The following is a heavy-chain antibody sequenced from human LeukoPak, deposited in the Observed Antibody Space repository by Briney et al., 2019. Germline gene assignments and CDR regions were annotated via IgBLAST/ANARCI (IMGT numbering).Heavy chain of an antibody. Sequence: SETLSLTCTVSGGSISSGDYYWSWIRQPPGKGLEWIGYIYYSGSTYYNPSLKSRVTISVDTSKNQFSLKLSSVTAADTAVYYCARGAVAGNDAFDIWGQGTMVTVSS. V-gene: IGHV4-30-4*01. J-gene: IGHJ3*02. CDR2: IYYSGST. CDR3: ARGAVAGNDAFDI. D-gene: IGHD6-19*01. CDR1: GGSISSGDYY.